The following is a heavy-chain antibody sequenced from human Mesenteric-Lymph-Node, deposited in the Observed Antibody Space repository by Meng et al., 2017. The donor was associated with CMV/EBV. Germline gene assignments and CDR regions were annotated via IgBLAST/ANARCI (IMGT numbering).Heavy chain of an antibody. CDR1: GGPIINYY. D-gene: IGHD4-23*01. Sequence: SETLSLTCTVSGGPIINYYWSWIRQPPGKGLEWIAYMFHSGSTNYNPSLKSRVTISVDSSKSQFSLKLNSVTAADTAVYYCAREGGNGPIDYWGQGTLVTVSS. V-gene: IGHV4-59*01. CDR3: AREGGNGPIDY. CDR2: MFHSGST. J-gene: IGHJ4*02.